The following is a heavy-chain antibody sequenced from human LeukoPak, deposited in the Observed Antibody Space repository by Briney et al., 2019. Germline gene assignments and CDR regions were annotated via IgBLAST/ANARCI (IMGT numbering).Heavy chain of an antibody. Sequence: ASVRVSCKASGYTFSGYQVHWLRQAPGQGLEWMGRINPNSGDTNYAQKFQGRVTMTRDTSISTAYMDLSRLRSDDTAVYHCARVLGCSGGSCYSWAFDIWGQGTMVTVSS. CDR2: INPNSGDT. V-gene: IGHV1-2*06. J-gene: IGHJ3*02. D-gene: IGHD2-15*01. CDR1: GYTFSGYQ. CDR3: ARVLGCSGGSCYSWAFDI.